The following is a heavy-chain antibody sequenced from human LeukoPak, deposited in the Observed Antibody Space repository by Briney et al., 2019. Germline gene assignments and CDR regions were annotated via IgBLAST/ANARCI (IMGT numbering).Heavy chain of an antibody. V-gene: IGHV4-59*01. CDR2: IYYSGST. Sequence: PSETLSLTCTVSGGSISSYYWSWIRQPPGKGLEWIGYIYYSGSTNYKPSLKRRVTISVDTSKNQFSLKLSSVTAADTAVYYCARVGDYGDEDYWGQGTLVTVSS. CDR3: ARVGDYGDEDY. D-gene: IGHD4-17*01. CDR1: GGSISSYY. J-gene: IGHJ4*02.